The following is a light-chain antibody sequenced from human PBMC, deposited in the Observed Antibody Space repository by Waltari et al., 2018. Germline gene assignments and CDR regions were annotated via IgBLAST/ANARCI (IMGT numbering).Light chain of an antibody. J-gene: IGKJ3*01. CDR3: QHYYSIPRT. V-gene: IGKV4-1*01. CDR1: QSILYSSNNKNY. CDR2: WAS. Sequence: DIVMTQSPDSLAVSLGDRATINCKSSQSILYSSNNKNYLAWYQQKPGQPPKLLIYWASTRESGVPDRFSGSGSGTDFTLTISSLQAEDVAVYYCQHYYSIPRTFGPGTKVDIK.